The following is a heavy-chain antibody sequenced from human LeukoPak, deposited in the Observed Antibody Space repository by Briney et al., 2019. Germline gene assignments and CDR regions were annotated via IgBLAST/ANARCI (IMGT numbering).Heavy chain of an antibody. CDR1: GGSISSSNW. J-gene: IGHJ6*02. CDR3: ASMSSGWRSYYYYYGMDV. Sequence: SGTLSLTCAVSGGSISSSNWWSWVRQPPGKGLEWIGEIYHSGSTNYNPSLKSRVTISVDKSKNQFSLKLSSVTAADTAVYYCASMSSGWRSYYYYYGMDVWGQGTTVTVS. V-gene: IGHV4-4*02. D-gene: IGHD6-19*01. CDR2: IYHSGST.